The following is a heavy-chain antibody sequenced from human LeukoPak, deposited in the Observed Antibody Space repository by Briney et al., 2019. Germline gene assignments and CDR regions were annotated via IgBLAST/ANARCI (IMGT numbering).Heavy chain of an antibody. CDR3: ARDYSRWFDP. CDR1: GGSISSYY. D-gene: IGHD4-11*01. CDR2: IYYSGST. V-gene: IGHV4-59*01. J-gene: IGHJ5*02. Sequence: PSETLSLTCTVSGGSISSYYWSWTRQPPGKGLEWIGYIYYSGSTNYNPSLKSRVTISVDMSKNQFSLKLSSVTAADTAVYYCARDYSRWFDPWGQGTLVTVSS.